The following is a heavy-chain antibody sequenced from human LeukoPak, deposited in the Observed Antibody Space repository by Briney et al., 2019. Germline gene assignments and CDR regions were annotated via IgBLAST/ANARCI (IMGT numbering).Heavy chain of an antibody. CDR3: ARIGDYDLCGCYSQVYYYYMDV. J-gene: IGHJ6*03. Sequence: AVKVFCKASGGTFSSYTISRVRQAPGQGLDWMGRIIPILGIANYAQKFQGRVTITADKSTSTAYMELSSLRSEDTAVYYLARIGDYDLCGCYSQVYYYYMDVGSKGTTVTV. CDR2: IIPILGIA. CDR1: GGTFSSYT. D-gene: IGHD3-3*01. V-gene: IGHV1-69*02.